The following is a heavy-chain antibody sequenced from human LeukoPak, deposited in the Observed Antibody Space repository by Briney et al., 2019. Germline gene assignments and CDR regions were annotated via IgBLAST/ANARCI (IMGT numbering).Heavy chain of an antibody. CDR3: ATGRNGVVPAPILGVGPWYNYHYMDV. V-gene: IGHV4-34*01. D-gene: IGHD2-2*02. CDR1: GGTFSGYY. CDR2: IDHSGTT. Sequence: SETLSLTCVVSGGTFSGYYWTWIRQPPGKGLEWIGEIDHSGTTNYNPSLKSRVTMSVDTSKNQFSLMVSSVTAADTAVYYCATGRNGVVPAPILGVGPWYNYHYMDVWGKGTTVTVSS. J-gene: IGHJ6*03.